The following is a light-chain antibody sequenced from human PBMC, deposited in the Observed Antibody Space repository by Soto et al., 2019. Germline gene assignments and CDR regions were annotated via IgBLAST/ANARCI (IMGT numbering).Light chain of an antibody. CDR2: GAS. CDR3: QQYNNWPPA. V-gene: IGKV3-15*01. J-gene: IGKJ1*01. CDR1: QSVSGN. Sequence: EIVMAQSPATLSVSPGERATLSRRASQSVSGNLAWYQQKPGQAPRLLIYGASTRATGIPARFSGSGSGTEFTLTISSLQSEDFAVYYCQQYNNWPPAFGQGTKVEIK.